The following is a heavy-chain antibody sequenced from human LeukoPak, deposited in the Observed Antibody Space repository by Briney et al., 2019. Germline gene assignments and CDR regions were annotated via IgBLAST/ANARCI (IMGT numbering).Heavy chain of an antibody. J-gene: IGHJ4*02. CDR1: GFTFSSYA. D-gene: IGHD3-9*01. CDR3: AKDYDILTGYSYDY. CDR2: ISGSGGST. Sequence: PGGSLRLSCAASGFTFSSYAMSWVRQAPGKGLEWVSAISGSGGSTYYADSVKGRFTISRDNSKNTLYLQMNSLRAEDTAVYYCAKDYDILTGYSYDYWGQGTLVTVSS. V-gene: IGHV3-23*01.